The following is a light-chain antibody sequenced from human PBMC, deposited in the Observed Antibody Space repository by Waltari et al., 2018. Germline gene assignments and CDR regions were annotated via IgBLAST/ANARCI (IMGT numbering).Light chain of an antibody. V-gene: IGKV1-39*01. CDR3: QQYNQWPLT. CDR2: AAT. J-gene: IGKJ4*01. Sequence: DLQMTQSPSSLSASVGDRVTISCRASKNIRNYLSWYQQKPGIAPKLVIYAATTLQSGVPSRFSGSGSGTNFTLTITSLQAEDFAVYFCQQYNQWPLTFGRGTKVEIK. CDR1: KNIRNY.